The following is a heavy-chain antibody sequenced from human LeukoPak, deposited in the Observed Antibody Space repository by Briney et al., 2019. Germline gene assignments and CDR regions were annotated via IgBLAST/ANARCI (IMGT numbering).Heavy chain of an antibody. V-gene: IGHV4-30-2*01. CDR3: ARVRNEGGGYYDSSGYYRPRLFDY. D-gene: IGHD3-22*01. Sequence: SSETLSLTCVVSGGSISSGGYSWSWIRQPPGKGLEWIGYIYHSGSTYYNPSLKSRVTISVDRSKNQFSLKLSSVTAALTAVYYCARVRNEGGGYYDSSGYYRPRLFDYWGQGTLVTV. CDR1: GGSISSGGYS. CDR2: IYHSGST. J-gene: IGHJ4*02.